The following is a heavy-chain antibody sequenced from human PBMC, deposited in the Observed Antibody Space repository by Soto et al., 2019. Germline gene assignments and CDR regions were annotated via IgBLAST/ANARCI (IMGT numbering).Heavy chain of an antibody. D-gene: IGHD3-16*01. CDR2: INVGNGNT. V-gene: IGHV1-3*01. CDR1: GYTFTDYA. CDR3: AREGAHYAPFDL. J-gene: IGHJ5*02. Sequence: QAQLIQSGAEAKKPGASVKVSCKASGYTFTDYALHWVRQAPGQGLEWMGWINVGNGNTGYSRKFQGRVTNGRDMPATTAYIEVTSLTSEDTAIYYCAREGAHYAPFDLWGQGTLVTVSS.